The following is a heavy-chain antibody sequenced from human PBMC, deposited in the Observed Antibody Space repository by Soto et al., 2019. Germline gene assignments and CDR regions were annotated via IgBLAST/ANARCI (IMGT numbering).Heavy chain of an antibody. Sequence: SETLSLTCAVYGGSFSGYYWSWIRQPPGKGLEWIGEINHSGSTNYNPSLKSRVTISVDTSKNQFSLKLSSVTAADTAVYYCARALVIMSYFDYWGQGTLVTVSS. CDR1: GGSFSGYY. J-gene: IGHJ4*02. V-gene: IGHV4-34*01. D-gene: IGHD3-9*01. CDR3: ARALVIMSYFDY. CDR2: INHSGST.